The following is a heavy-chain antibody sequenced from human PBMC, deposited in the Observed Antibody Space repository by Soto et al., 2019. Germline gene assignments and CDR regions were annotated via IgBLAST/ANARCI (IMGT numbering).Heavy chain of an antibody. CDR3: AKSASYSSGWFNWRGWFDP. J-gene: IGHJ5*02. CDR2: ISGSGGST. Sequence: GGSLRLSCAASGFTFSSYAMSWVRQAPGKGLEWVSAISGSGGSTYYADSVKGRFTISRDNSKNTLYLQMNSLRAEDTAVYYCAKSASYSSGWFNWRGWFDPWGQGTLVTVSS. V-gene: IGHV3-23*01. D-gene: IGHD6-19*01. CDR1: GFTFSSYA.